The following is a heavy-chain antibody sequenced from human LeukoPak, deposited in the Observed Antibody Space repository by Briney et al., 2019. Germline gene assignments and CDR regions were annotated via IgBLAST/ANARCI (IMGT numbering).Heavy chain of an antibody. V-gene: IGHV4-38-2*02. D-gene: IGHD2-21*01. CDR3: ARDQFRRNFDY. CDR2: IYQSETA. J-gene: IGHJ4*02. Sequence: PSETLSLTCTVSGYSISSGYFWGWMRQPPGKGLEWIGSIYQSETAHYNPSLKSRVTISVDTSKNQFSLKLRSVMAADTAVYYCARDQFRRNFDYWGQGTLVTVSS. CDR1: GYSISSGYF.